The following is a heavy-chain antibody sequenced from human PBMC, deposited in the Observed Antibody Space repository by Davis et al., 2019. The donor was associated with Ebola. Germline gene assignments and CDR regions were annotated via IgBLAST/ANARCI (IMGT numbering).Heavy chain of an antibody. CDR3: ARLRDGELLDY. V-gene: IGHV1-69*05. CDR1: GGTFSSYA. J-gene: IGHJ4*02. D-gene: IGHD1-26*01. Sequence: SVKVSCKASGGTFSSYAISWVRQAPGQGLEWMGGIIPIFGTANYAQKFQGRVTMTTDTSTSTAYMELRSLRSDDTAVYYCARLRDGELLDYWGQGTLVTVSS. CDR2: IIPIFGTA.